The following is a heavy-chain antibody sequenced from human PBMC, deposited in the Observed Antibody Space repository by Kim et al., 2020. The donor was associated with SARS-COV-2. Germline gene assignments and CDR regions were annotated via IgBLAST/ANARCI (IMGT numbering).Heavy chain of an antibody. CDR3: ARDRSGYSSGWASYYYGWTS. Sequence: GGSLRLSCAASGFTVSSNYMSWVRQAPGKGLEWVSVIYSGGSTYYADSVKGRFTISRDNSKNTLYLQMNSLRAEDTAVYYCARDRSGYSSGWASYYYGWTSGAKGPRSPSP. CDR2: IYSGGST. D-gene: IGHD6-19*01. CDR1: GFTVSSNY. V-gene: IGHV3-53*01. J-gene: IGHJ6*02.